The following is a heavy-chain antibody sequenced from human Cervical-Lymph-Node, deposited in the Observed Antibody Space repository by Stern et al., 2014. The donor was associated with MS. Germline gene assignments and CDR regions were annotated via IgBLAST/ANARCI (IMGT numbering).Heavy chain of an antibody. CDR1: GFTFSSYS. V-gene: IGHV3-21*01. CDR3: AVGGSTVVTVAEYFQH. J-gene: IGHJ1*01. Sequence: EVQLVESGGGLVKPGGSLRLSCAASGFTFSSYSMNWVRQAPGKGLEWVSSISSSSSYIYYADSVKGRFTISRDNAKNSLYLQMNSLRAEDTAVYYCAVGGSTVVTVAEYFQHWGQGTLVTVSS. CDR2: ISSSSSYI. D-gene: IGHD4-23*01.